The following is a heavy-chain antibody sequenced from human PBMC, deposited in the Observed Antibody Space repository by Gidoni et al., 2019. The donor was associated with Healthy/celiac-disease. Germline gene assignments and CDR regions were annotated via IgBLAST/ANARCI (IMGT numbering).Heavy chain of an antibody. Sequence: QVQLVESGGGVVQPGRSLRLSCAASGFTFSGYAMHWVRQAPGKGLEWVAVISYDGSNKYYADSVKGRFTISRDNSKNTLYLQMNSLGAEDTAVYYCARSGSYFVFDYWGQGTLVTVSS. D-gene: IGHD1-26*01. CDR2: ISYDGSNK. V-gene: IGHV3-30*01. CDR1: GFTFSGYA. CDR3: ARSGSYFVFDY. J-gene: IGHJ4*02.